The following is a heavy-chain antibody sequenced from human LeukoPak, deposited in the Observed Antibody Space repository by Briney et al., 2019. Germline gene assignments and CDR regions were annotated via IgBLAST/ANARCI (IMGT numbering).Heavy chain of an antibody. Sequence: SETLSLTCTVSGGSISSYYWSWIRQPPGKGLEWIGYIYYSGSTNYNPSLKSRVTISVDTSKNQFSLKLSSVTAADTAVYYCARITGNCSGGSCYTWGQGTLVTVSS. J-gene: IGHJ4*02. D-gene: IGHD2-15*01. CDR3: ARITGNCSGGSCYT. V-gene: IGHV4-59*01. CDR2: IYYSGST. CDR1: GGSISSYY.